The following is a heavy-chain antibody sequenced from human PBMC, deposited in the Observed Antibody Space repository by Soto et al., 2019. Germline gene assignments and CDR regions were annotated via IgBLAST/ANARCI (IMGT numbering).Heavy chain of an antibody. CDR1: GFIFNTNS. J-gene: IGHJ4*02. V-gene: IGHV3-21*02. D-gene: IGHD1-26*01. Sequence: EVQLVDSGGGLVKPGGSLRLSCVASGFIFNTNSMNWVRQAPGKGLEWVSSISSGSTYMYYADSVKGRFTISRDNAKNSLYLQMNSLSVEDTAVYYCARDPNPGGYWGQGTLVTDSS. CDR2: ISSGSTYM. CDR3: ARDPNPGGY.